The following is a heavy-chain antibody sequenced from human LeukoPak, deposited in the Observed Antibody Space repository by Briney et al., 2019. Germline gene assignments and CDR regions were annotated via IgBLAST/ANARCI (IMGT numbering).Heavy chain of an antibody. D-gene: IGHD4-23*01. V-gene: IGHV3-30*04. Sequence: PGGSLRLSCAASGFTFKSYAMHWVRQAPGKGLEWVAVISYHGSNTYYADSVKGRFTISRDNSKNTLSLQMNNLRTEDTAVYYCASGTTVVTPGDYWGQGTLVTVSS. CDR2: ISYHGSNT. CDR1: GFTFKSYA. J-gene: IGHJ4*02. CDR3: ASGTTVVTPGDY.